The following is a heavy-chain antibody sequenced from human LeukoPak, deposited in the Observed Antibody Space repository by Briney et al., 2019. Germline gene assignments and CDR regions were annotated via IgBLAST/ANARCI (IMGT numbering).Heavy chain of an antibody. Sequence: PSETLSLTCAVSGGSISSGGYSWTWIRQPPGKGLEWIVSISHSGPTYYNPSLKSRVTISVDTSKNQFSLKLSSVTAADTAVYYCARLTKPGGSSRGHFDYWGQGTLVTVSS. CDR1: GGSISSGGYS. CDR2: ISHSGPT. J-gene: IGHJ4*02. V-gene: IGHV4-30-2*01. D-gene: IGHD1-26*01. CDR3: ARLTKPGGSSRGHFDY.